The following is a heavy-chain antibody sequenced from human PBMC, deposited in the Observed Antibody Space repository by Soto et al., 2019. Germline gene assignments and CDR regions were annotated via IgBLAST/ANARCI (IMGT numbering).Heavy chain of an antibody. Sequence: QVTVKESGPVLVKPTEILTLTCTVSGFSLSNAGLGVSWIRQPPGKALEWLAHIFSNDEKSYSTSLKSRLTIPQYTTKSQVVLTMTNMDPVDTATYYCASTYSTSWYWFDPWGQGTLVTVSS. V-gene: IGHV2-26*04. D-gene: IGHD6-13*01. CDR1: GFSLSNAGLG. CDR3: ASTYSTSWYWFDP. CDR2: IFSNDEK. J-gene: IGHJ5*02.